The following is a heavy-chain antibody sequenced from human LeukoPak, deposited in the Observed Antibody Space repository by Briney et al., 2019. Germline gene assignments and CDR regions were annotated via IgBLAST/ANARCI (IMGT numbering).Heavy chain of an antibody. J-gene: IGHJ3*01. CDR2: ISGSGDNT. D-gene: IGHD4-17*01. CDR3: AKTMTTVTRRDAFDF. CDR1: GFTFSSHG. V-gene: IGHV3-23*01. Sequence: GGSLRLSCAASGFTFSSHGMSWVRQAPGKGLEWVSTISGSGDNTYYADSVKGRFTISRDNSKNMLYLQMNSLRAEDTAVYYCAKTMTTVTRRDAFDFWGQGTMVTVSA.